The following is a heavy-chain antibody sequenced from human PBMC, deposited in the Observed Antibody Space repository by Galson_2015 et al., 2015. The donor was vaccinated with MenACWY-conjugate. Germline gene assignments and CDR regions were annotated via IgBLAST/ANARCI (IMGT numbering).Heavy chain of an antibody. D-gene: IGHD2-15*01. CDR2: INPSSGTT. Sequence: SVKVSCKASGYTSTTDSIHWVRQAPGQGLEWMGRINPSSGTTTYAQKFQGRVTMTRDTSYMELYSLRSEDTAVYCCAGRNSSGGRGDFDYWGQGTLVTVSS. CDR1: GYTSTTDS. CDR3: AGRNSSGGRGDFDY. J-gene: IGHJ4*02. V-gene: IGHV1-46*01.